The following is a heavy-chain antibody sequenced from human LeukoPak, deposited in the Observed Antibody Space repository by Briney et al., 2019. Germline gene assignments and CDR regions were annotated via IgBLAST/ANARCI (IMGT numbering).Heavy chain of an antibody. V-gene: IGHV3-23*01. CDR1: GFTFSDYA. D-gene: IGHD2-21*02. CDR3: AKEGHASTVVVTAIPGS. J-gene: IGHJ5*02. CDR2: ISGSGGST. Sequence: PGGSLRLSCAASGFTFSDYAMSWVRQAPGKGLEWVSAISGSGGSTYYADSVKGRFTISRDNSKNTLYLQMNSLRVEDTAVYYCAKEGHASTVVVTAIPGSWGQGTLVTVSS.